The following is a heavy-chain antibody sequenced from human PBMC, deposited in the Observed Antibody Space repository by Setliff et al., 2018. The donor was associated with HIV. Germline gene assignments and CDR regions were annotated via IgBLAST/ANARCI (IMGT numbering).Heavy chain of an antibody. CDR3: ARDESIFGVAISDY. CDR1: GGTFSSYA. Sequence: VASVKVSCKASGGTFSSYAITWVRQAPGQGLEWMGWISGFNGNTKYGQNFQGRVTMTTDTSTSTAYMELSSLTSDDTAVYYCARDESIFGVAISDYWGQGTLVTVSS. V-gene: IGHV1-18*01. D-gene: IGHD3-3*01. CDR2: ISGFNGNT. J-gene: IGHJ4*02.